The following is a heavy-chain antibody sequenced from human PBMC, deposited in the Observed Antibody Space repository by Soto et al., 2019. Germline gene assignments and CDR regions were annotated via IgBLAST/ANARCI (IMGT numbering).Heavy chain of an antibody. V-gene: IGHV1-69*13. J-gene: IGHJ6*02. Sequence: GASVKVSCKASGGTFSSYAINWVRQAPGQGLEWMGGIIPIFGTADYAQKFQGRVTITADESTSTAYMELNSLRAEDTAVYYCARAGCDGGSCYTLVGLRYGMDVWGQGTTVTVSS. CDR2: IIPIFGTA. CDR3: ARAGCDGGSCYTLVGLRYGMDV. D-gene: IGHD2-15*01. CDR1: GGTFSSYA.